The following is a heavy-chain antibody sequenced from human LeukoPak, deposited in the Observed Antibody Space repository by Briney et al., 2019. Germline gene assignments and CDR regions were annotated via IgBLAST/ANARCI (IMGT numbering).Heavy chain of an antibody. Sequence: GGSLRLSCTASGFTFKHAWMTWVRQAPGKGLEWVGRIKSKTDRGTTDYAAPVKGRFTISRDDSRNTLFLEMNSLETGDTAIYYCTKVSGSYSLDYWGQGTLVTVSS. D-gene: IGHD1-26*01. CDR2: IKSKTDRGTT. J-gene: IGHJ4*02. CDR1: GFTFKHAW. V-gene: IGHV3-15*01. CDR3: TKVSGSYSLDY.